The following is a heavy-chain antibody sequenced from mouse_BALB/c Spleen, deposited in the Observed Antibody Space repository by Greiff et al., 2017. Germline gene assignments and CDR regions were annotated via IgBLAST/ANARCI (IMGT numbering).Heavy chain of an antibody. CDR3: TRSRYYGSTPFAY. V-gene: IGHV1S135*01. J-gene: IGHJ3*01. CDR1: GYSFTGYN. D-gene: IGHD1-1*01. Sequence: VQLQQSGPELGKPGASVKISCKASGYSFTGYNMYWVKQSHRKSLEWIGYIDPYNGGTSYNQKFKGKAKLTAVTSASTAYMELSSLTNEDSAVYYCTRSRYYGSTPFAYWGQGTLVTVSA. CDR2: IDPYNGGT.